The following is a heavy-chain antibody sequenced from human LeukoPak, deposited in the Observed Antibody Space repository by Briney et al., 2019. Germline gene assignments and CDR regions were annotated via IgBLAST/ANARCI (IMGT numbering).Heavy chain of an antibody. Sequence: GGSLRLSCAASGFTFSTYWMSWVRQAPGKGLEWVANIKEDGSEKYYGDSVKGRFTIPRDNAKNSLYLEMNSLRVEDTAVYYCARDSSGYQWGQGTLVTVSS. D-gene: IGHD3-22*01. CDR3: ARDSSGYQ. J-gene: IGHJ4*02. V-gene: IGHV3-7*01. CDR1: GFTFSTYW. CDR2: IKEDGSEK.